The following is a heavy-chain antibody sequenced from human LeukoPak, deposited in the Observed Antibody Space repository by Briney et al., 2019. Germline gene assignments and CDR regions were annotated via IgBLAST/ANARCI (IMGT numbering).Heavy chain of an antibody. Sequence: TGGSLRLSCAASGFTVSSNYMSWVRQAPGKGLEWVSVIYSGGSTYYADSVKGRFTISRDNSKNTLYLQMNSLRAEDTAVYYCAKDHPYYYDSSGYWGESWGQGTLVTVSS. D-gene: IGHD3-22*01. J-gene: IGHJ4*02. CDR2: IYSGGST. CDR3: AKDHPYYYDSSGYWGES. V-gene: IGHV3-53*01. CDR1: GFTVSSNY.